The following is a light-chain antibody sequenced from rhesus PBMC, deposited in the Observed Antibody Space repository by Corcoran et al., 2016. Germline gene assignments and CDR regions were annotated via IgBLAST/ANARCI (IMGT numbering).Light chain of an antibody. Sequence: DIQMTQSPSSLSASAGDRGTITCRASQGITNDLAWYQQKPGKTPKLLIYEASSLQSGIPSRFSGSGSGTDFTLTLSSLQSEDFATYNYQPYCSPPYSFGQWTKVEIK. CDR3: QPYCSPPYS. J-gene: IGKJ2*01. CDR1: QGITND. V-gene: IGKV1-22*01. CDR2: EAS.